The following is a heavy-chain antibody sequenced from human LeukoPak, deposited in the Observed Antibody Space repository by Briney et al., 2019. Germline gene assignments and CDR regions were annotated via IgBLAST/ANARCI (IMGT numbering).Heavy chain of an antibody. CDR2: IYHSGST. CDR3: ARVGPAASIDY. J-gene: IGHJ4*02. D-gene: IGHD6-13*01. CDR1: GYSISSGYY. V-gene: IGHV4-38-2*02. Sequence: PSETLSLTCTVSGYSISSGYYWGWIRQPPGKGLEWIGSIYHSGSTYYNPPLKSRVTISVDTSKNQFSPILSSVTAADTAVYYCARVGPAASIDYWGQGTLVTVSS.